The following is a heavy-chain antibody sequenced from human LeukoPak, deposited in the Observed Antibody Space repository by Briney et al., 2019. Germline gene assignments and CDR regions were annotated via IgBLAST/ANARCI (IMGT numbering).Heavy chain of an antibody. CDR2: ISGSGGST. D-gene: IGHD1-20*01. CDR1: GFTFSSYT. V-gene: IGHV3-23*01. Sequence: GGSLRLSCAASGFTFSSYTMSWVRQAPGKGLEWVSAISGSGGSTYYADSVKGRFTISRDNSKNTLYLQMNSLRADDTAVYYCAKDNFASPGYWGQGTLVTVSS. CDR3: AKDNFASPGY. J-gene: IGHJ4*02.